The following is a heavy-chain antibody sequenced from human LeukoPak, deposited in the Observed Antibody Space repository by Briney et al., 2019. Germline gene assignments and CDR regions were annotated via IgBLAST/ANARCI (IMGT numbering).Heavy chain of an antibody. CDR1: GFTFSNYN. CDR2: ITSDGRYK. CDR3: ARDSGTTGEVKFDP. D-gene: IGHD3-10*01. J-gene: IGHJ5*02. Sequence: PGGSLRLSCAASGFTFSNYNMNWVRQAPGKSLEWVSSITSDGRYKYYVDSVRGRFTISRDNDKNSLFLQVDSLRAEDTAVYYCARDSGTTGEVKFDPWGQGILVTVSS. V-gene: IGHV3-21*01.